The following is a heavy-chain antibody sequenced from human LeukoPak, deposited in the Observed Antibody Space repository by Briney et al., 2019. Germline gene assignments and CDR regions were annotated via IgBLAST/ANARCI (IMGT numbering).Heavy chain of an antibody. Sequence: SETLSLSCTVSVGSISRYYWSWIRQPPGKGLEWIGYIYYSGSTNYNPSLKSRVTISVDTSKNQFSLKLSSVTAADTAVYYCARAEWLVEAFDIWGQGTMLTVSS. V-gene: IGHV4-59*01. CDR2: IYYSGST. CDR1: VGSISRYY. J-gene: IGHJ3*02. D-gene: IGHD6-19*01. CDR3: ARAEWLVEAFDI.